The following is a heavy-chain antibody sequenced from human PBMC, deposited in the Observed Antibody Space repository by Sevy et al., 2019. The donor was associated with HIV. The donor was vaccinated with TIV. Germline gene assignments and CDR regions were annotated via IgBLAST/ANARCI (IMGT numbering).Heavy chain of an antibody. V-gene: IGHV3-21*01. CDR3: ARGQTYYDFWSGYYGMDV. Sequence: GGSLRLSCAASGFTFSSYSMNWVRQAPGKGLEWVSSISSSSSYIYYADSVKGRFTISRDNAKNSLYLQMNSLRAEETAVYYCARGQTYYDFWSGYYGMDVWGQGTTVTVSS. CDR2: ISSSSSYI. J-gene: IGHJ6*02. CDR1: GFTFSSYS. D-gene: IGHD3-3*01.